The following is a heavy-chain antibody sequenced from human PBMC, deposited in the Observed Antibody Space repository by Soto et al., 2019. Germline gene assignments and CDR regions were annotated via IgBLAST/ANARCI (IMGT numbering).Heavy chain of an antibody. J-gene: IGHJ6*02. V-gene: IGHV3-33*01. CDR1: GFTFSSYG. Sequence: QPVGSLRLSCAASGFTFSSYGMHWVRQAPGKGLEWVAVIWYDGSNKYYADSVKGRFTISRDNSKNTLYLQMNSLRAEDTAVYYCARDGGSKDGSGSYYPKPHYYYYYGMDVWGQGTTVTVSS. CDR2: IWYDGSNK. CDR3: ARDGGSKDGSGSYYPKPHYYYYYGMDV. D-gene: IGHD3-10*01.